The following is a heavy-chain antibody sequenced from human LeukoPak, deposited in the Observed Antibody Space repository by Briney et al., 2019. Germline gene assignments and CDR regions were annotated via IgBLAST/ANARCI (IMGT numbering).Heavy chain of an antibody. D-gene: IGHD3-16*01. Sequence: GGSLRLSCAASALTFSGFWIACVRQAPGGGLEWVANINVGGSDIIYLESVNGRLPISRAKPHNSLCLQMNTLTTENTAVYFCAWGGHVDYLGQGTLVTVS. CDR1: ALTFSGFW. V-gene: IGHV3-7*01. J-gene: IGHJ4*02. CDR2: INVGGSDI. CDR3: AWGGHVDY.